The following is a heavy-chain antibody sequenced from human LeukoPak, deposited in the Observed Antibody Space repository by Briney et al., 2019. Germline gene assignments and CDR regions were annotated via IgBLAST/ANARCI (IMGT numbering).Heavy chain of an antibody. CDR3: ARAESNGEPGY. D-gene: IGHD1-14*01. CDR1: GLTFGRYW. V-gene: IGHV3-48*04. CDR2: ISSSGSTI. Sequence: PGGSLRLSCAASGLTFGRYWLTWVRQAPGKGLEWVSYISSSGSTIYYADSVKGRFTISRDNAKNSLYLQMNSLRAEDTAVYYCARAESNGEPGYWGQGTLVTVSS. J-gene: IGHJ4*02.